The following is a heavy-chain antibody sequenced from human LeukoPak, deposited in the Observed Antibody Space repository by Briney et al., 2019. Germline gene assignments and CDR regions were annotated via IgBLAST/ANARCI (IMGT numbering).Heavy chain of an antibody. Sequence: SETLSLTCIVSGGSINNHYWTWIRQTPGRGLEWIGDIHYTGTTKYNPSLRTRVTISIDTSKNQFSLELSSVTATDTAVYFCATNRAGTYDRPFDIWGQGTMVTVSS. V-gene: IGHV4-59*08. CDR2: IHYTGTT. CDR1: GGSINNHY. CDR3: ATNRAGTYDRPFDI. D-gene: IGHD1-26*01. J-gene: IGHJ3*02.